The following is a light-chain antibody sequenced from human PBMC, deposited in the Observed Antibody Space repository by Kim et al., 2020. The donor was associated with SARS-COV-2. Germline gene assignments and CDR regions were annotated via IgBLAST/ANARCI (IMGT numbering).Light chain of an antibody. V-gene: IGLV6-57*03. CDR3: QSYDDNIWV. Sequence: GKTVTISCTRSSGSVASHYVQWFQQRPGSAPTSVIYDDNQRPSGVPDRFSGSIDSSSNSASLTISGLKTEDEADYYGQSYDDNIWVFGGGTQLTVL. J-gene: IGLJ3*02. CDR2: DDN. CDR1: SGSVASHY.